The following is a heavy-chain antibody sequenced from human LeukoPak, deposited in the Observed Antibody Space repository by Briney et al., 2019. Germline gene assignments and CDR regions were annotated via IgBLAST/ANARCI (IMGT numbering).Heavy chain of an antibody. V-gene: IGHV1-2*02. J-gene: IGHJ5*02. CDR1: GYIFNGYY. CDR3: ARGRTTVTT. D-gene: IGHD4-17*01. Sequence: VASVKVSCKASGYIFNGYYIHWVRQAPGQGLEWMGWINPNSGGTNYAQKFQGRVTMTRDTSISTAYMEMSRLRYDDTAVYYCARGRTTVTTWGQGTLVTVSS. CDR2: INPNSGGT.